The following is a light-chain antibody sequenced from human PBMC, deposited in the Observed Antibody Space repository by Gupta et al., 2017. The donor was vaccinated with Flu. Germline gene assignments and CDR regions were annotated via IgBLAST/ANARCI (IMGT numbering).Light chain of an antibody. CDR3: QQYNDRPRS. V-gene: IGKV3-15*01. CDR1: QSLSSN. Sequence: GERATLSCRASQSLSSNLAWYQQKPGQAPGLLIYDASTRATGVPARFSGSGSGTEFTLTISSLQSEDFALYFCQQYNDRPRSFGQGTKVEVK. CDR2: DAS. J-gene: IGKJ1*01.